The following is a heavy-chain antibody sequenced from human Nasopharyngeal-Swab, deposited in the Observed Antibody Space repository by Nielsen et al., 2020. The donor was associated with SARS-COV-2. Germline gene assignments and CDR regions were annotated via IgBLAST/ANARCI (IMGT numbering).Heavy chain of an antibody. V-gene: IGHV3-21*01. CDR3: ARSKHSGSYYYGKDV. J-gene: IGHJ6*02. Sequence: GESLKISCAASGFTFSSYSMNWVRQAPGKGLEWVSSISSSSSYIYYADSVKGRFTISRDNAKNSLYLQMNSLRAEDTAVYYCARSKHSGSYYYGKDVWGQGTTVTVSS. CDR2: ISSSSSYI. D-gene: IGHD1-26*01. CDR1: GFTFSSYS.